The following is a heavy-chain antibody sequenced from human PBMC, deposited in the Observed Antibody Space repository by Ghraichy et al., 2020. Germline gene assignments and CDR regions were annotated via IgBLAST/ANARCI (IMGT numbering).Heavy chain of an antibody. V-gene: IGHV3-30*03. J-gene: IGHJ4*02. D-gene: IGHD3-22*01. CDR3: TRAPSSAGRYYFDY. CDR2: ISSDGSNK. Sequence: GGSLRLSCEASGLAFITYAIHWVRQAPGKGLEWVAVISSDGSNKFYADSVKGRFTVSRDRSKSTVYLEMQSLRPEDTAMYYCTRAPSSAGRYYFDYWGQGTLVTVSS. CDR1: GLAFITYA.